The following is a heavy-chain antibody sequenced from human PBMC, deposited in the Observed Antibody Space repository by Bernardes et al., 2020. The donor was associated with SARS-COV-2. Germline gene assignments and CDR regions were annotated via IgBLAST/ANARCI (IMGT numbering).Heavy chain of an antibody. CDR3: ARGLRWAFDY. V-gene: IGHV3-23*01. Sequence: GGSLRLSCGDSGLNFNSYDMNRVRQDPGKRQEWVTTILADGGRAYYADSVKGRFTVSRDTSENTVSLQMNSLRAEDTAVYYCARGLRWAFDYWGQGTLVSVS. D-gene: IGHD4-17*01. CDR2: ILADGGRA. J-gene: IGHJ4*02. CDR1: GLNFNSYD.